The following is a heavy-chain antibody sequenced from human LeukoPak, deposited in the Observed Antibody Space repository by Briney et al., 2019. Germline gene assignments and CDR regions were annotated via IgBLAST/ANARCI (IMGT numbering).Heavy chain of an antibody. J-gene: IGHJ4*02. CDR3: ARTTGTTRGTDY. Sequence: GGSLRLSCAASEFTFSTYSMNWVRQAPGKGLEWVSSISSSSSYIYYADSVKGRFTISRDNAKNSLYLQMNSLRAEDTAVYYCARTTGTTRGTDYWGQGTLVTVSS. CDR2: ISSSSSYI. CDR1: EFTFSTYS. V-gene: IGHV3-21*01. D-gene: IGHD1-7*01.